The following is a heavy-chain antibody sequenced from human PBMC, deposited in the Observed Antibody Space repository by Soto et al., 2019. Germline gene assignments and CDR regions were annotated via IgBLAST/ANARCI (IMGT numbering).Heavy chain of an antibody. D-gene: IGHD2-21*02. J-gene: IGHJ5*02. Sequence: EVQLVESGGGLVQPGGSLRLSCAASGFTFSSYWMHWVRQVPGKGLVWVSRINRDGTMTSYADFVKGRFTISRDNAKNKLFQQMNGLTVEDTAVYYCVLESYCCVYCYTSWGQGTPVTVSS. CDR1: GFTFSSYW. CDR2: INRDGTMT. V-gene: IGHV3-74*01. CDR3: VLESYCCVYCYTS.